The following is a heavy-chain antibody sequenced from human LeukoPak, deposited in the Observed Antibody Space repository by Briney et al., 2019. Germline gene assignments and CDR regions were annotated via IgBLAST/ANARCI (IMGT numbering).Heavy chain of an antibody. J-gene: IGHJ4*02. D-gene: IGHD6-19*01. CDR2: IYSGGST. Sequence: GGSLRLSCAASGFTVSSNYMSWVRQAPGKGLEWVSVIYSGGSTYYADSVKGRFTISRDNSKNTLYLQMNSLRAEDTAVYYCAKLFSAVAVSDWGQGTLVTVSS. V-gene: IGHV3-53*01. CDR1: GFTVSSNY. CDR3: AKLFSAVAVSD.